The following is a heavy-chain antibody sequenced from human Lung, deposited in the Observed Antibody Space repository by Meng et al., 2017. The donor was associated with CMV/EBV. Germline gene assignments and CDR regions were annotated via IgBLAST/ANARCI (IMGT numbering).Heavy chain of an antibody. CDR2: ISYDGSNK. CDR1: GFTFSSYT. J-gene: IGHJ6*02. CDR3: ARALGSFGELPYYYYGMDV. Sequence: SCAASGFTFSSYTMHWVRQAPGKGLEWGAVISYDGSNKYYADSVKGRFTISRDNSKNTLYLQMNSLRAEDTAVYYCARALGSFGELPYYYYGMDVWXQGTTVTVSS. D-gene: IGHD3-10*01. V-gene: IGHV3-30-3*01.